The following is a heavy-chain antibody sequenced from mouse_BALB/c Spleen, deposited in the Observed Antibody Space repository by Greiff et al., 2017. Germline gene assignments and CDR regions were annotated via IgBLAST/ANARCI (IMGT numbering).Heavy chain of an antibody. V-gene: IGHV5-6-4*01. Sequence: EVQLVESGGGLVKPGGSLKLSCAASGFTFSSYTMSWVRQTPEKRLEWVATISSGGSYTYYPDSVKGRFTISRDNAKNTLYLQMSSLKSEDTAMYYCTREGTTSLYYFDYWGQGTTLTVSS. J-gene: IGHJ2*01. CDR2: ISSGGSYT. D-gene: IGHD1-1*01. CDR3: TREGTTSLYYFDY. CDR1: GFTFSSYT.